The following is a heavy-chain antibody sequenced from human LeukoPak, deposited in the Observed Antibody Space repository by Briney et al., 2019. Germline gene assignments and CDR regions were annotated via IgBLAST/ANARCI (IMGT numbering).Heavy chain of an antibody. Sequence: GGSLRLSCAASGFTFSPYWMNWIRQPPGKGLEWVANIKQDGSEQYYGDSVKGRFTISRDNAKSAVYLQMDSLRADDTAVYYCIPSGFWGQGILVTVSS. CDR3: IPSGF. V-gene: IGHV3-7*01. CDR1: GFTFSPYW. D-gene: IGHD3-10*01. J-gene: IGHJ4*02. CDR2: IKQDGSEQ.